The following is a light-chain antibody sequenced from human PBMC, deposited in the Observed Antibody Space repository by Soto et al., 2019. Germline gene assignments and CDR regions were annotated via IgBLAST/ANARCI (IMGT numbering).Light chain of an antibody. CDR1: SSDVGAYNF. Sequence: QSVLTQPASVSGSPGQSITISCTGTSSDVGAYNFVSWYQHYPDKAPKVVIYDVANRPSGVSYRFSASKSGNTASLTIFGLQAEDEADYYCMSFTSSNTYVFGTGTKVTVL. V-gene: IGLV2-14*03. J-gene: IGLJ1*01. CDR2: DVA. CDR3: MSFTSSNTYV.